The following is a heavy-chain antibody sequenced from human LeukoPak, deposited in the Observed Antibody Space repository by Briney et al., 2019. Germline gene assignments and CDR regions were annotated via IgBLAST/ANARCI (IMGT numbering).Heavy chain of an antibody. CDR1: GGSFSGYY. CDR2: TNHSGST. CDR3: ARHLRYYDSSGYYYLSIWFDP. D-gene: IGHD3-22*01. Sequence: SETLSLTCAVYGGSFSGYYWSWIRQPPGKGLEWIGETNHSGSTNYHPSLKSRVTISVDTSKNQFSLKLSSVPAADTAVYYCARHLRYYDSSGYYYLSIWFDPWGQGTLVTVSS. J-gene: IGHJ5*02. V-gene: IGHV4-34*01.